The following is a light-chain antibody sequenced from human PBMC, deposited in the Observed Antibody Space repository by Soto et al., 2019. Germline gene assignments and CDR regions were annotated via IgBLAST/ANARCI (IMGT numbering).Light chain of an antibody. CDR3: QQYSNWPLT. J-gene: IGKJ4*01. Sequence: EIVMTQSPATLSVSPGERATLSCRASQSVRSSFLAWYQQKPGQAPSLLIYGASTRATGIPARFSGSGSGTEFTLTINSLQSEDFAVYYCQQYSNWPLTFGGGTKVDI. CDR2: GAS. CDR1: QSVRSSF. V-gene: IGKV3-15*01.